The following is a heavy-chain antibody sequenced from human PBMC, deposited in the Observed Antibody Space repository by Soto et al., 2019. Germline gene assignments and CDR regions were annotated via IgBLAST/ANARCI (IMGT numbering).Heavy chain of an antibody. CDR2: MYSGGST. V-gene: IGHV4-39*01. CDR1: GGSISSSTNF. CDR3: AKGLEMPAGDSTYHYGMDV. J-gene: IGHJ6*02. D-gene: IGHD2-2*01. Sequence: QLQLQESGPGLVKSSETLSLTCSVSGGSISSSTNFWGWIRQPPGKGLEWIGGMYSGGSTYSNPSLKSRVTISADTSKNQLSQNLTSVTAADTAVYFCAKGLEMPAGDSTYHYGMDVWGQGTTAAVSS.